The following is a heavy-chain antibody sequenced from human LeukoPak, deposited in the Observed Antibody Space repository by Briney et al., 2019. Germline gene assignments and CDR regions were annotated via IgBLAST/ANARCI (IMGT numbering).Heavy chain of an antibody. J-gene: IGHJ4*02. CDR3: ARGAYYYDSGD. D-gene: IGHD3-10*01. CDR2: IYHSGST. CDR1: GGSISSGGYY. V-gene: IGHV4-30-2*01. Sequence: SETLSLTCTDSGGSISSGGYYWSWIRQPPGKGLEWIGYIYHSGSTYYNPSLKSRVTISVDRSKNQFSLKLSSVTAVDTAVYYCARGAYYYDSGDWGQGTLVTVSS.